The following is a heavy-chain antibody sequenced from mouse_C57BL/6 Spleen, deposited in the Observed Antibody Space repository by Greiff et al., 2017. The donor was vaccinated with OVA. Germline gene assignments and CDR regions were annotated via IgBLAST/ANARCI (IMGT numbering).Heavy chain of an antibody. D-gene: IGHD2-1*01. CDR3: ASPLYYGNPTEYFDV. CDR1: GFNIKDYY. J-gene: IGHJ1*03. Sequence: EVKLVESGAELVKPGASVKLSCTASGFNIKDYYMHWVKQRTEQGLEWIGRIDPEDGETKYAPKFQGKATITADTSSNTAYLQLSSLTSEDTAVYYCASPLYYGNPTEYFDVWGTGTTVTVSS. CDR2: IDPEDGET. V-gene: IGHV14-2*01.